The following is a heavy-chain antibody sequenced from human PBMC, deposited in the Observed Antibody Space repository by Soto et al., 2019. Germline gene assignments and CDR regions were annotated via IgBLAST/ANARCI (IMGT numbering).Heavy chain of an antibody. CDR1: GGSFSGYY. CDR2: INHSGST. V-gene: IGHV4-34*01. Sequence: SETLSLTCAVYGGSFSGYYWSWIRQPPGKGLEWIGEINHSGSTNYNPSLKSRVTISVDTSKNQFSLKLSSVTAADTAVYYCAGVLRYFDWFDGNWFNPWGQGTLVT. D-gene: IGHD3-9*01. CDR3: AGVLRYFDWFDGNWFNP. J-gene: IGHJ5*02.